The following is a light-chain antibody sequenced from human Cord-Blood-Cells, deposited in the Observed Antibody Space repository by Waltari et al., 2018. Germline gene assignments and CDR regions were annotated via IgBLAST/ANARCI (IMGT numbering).Light chain of an antibody. CDR2: GVS. J-gene: IGKJ2*01. CDR1: QSVSSN. Sequence: EIVMTQSPATLSVPPGERATLSCRASQSVSSNLAWYQQKPSQAPRLLIYGVSTRATGIPARFSGSGSGTEFTLTISSLQSEDFAVYYCQQYNNWPPYTFGQGTKLEIK. V-gene: IGKV3-15*01. CDR3: QQYNNWPPYT.